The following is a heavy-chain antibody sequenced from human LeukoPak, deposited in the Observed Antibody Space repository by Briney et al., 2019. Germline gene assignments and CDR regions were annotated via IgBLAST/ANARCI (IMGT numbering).Heavy chain of an antibody. CDR3: AKLAGWRLLHPFDY. CDR2: IYYSGST. D-gene: IGHD2-15*01. J-gene: IGHJ4*02. CDR1: GGSISSSRDY. V-gene: IGHV4-39*01. Sequence: SETLSLTCIVSGGSISSSRDYWAWIRQPPGKGLEWIANIYYSGSTYYSPSLKSRVIISVDTSKNQFSLKLSSVTAADTAVYYCAKLAGWRLLHPFDYWGQGTLVTVSS.